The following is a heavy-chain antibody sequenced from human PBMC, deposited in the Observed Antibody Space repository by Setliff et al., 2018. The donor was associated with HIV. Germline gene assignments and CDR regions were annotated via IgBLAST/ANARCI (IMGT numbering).Heavy chain of an antibody. CDR2: IHHSGST. Sequence: SETLSLTCVVSGGSIRSSNWWSWVSQPPGKGLEWIGEIHHSGSTNYNLSLKSRVTISVDKSKNQFTLNLSSVTAADTAMYYCARDLKSGSYSPGAFDIWGQGTMVTVSS. D-gene: IGHD1-26*01. J-gene: IGHJ3*02. CDR1: GGSIRSSNW. V-gene: IGHV4-4*02. CDR3: ARDLKSGSYSPGAFDI.